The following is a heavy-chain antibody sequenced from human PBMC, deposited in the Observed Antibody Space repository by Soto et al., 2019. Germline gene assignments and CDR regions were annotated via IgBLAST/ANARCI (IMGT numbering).Heavy chain of an antibody. CDR1: GFTFGSYA. Sequence: CAASGFTFGSYAMRWVRHAPVKGLEWVSAISGSGGSTYYADSVKGRFTISRDNSKNTLYLQMNSLRAEDTAVYYCARRGSGSYYDYWGQGTLVTVFS. J-gene: IGHJ4*02. V-gene: IGHV3-23*01. CDR2: ISGSGGST. CDR3: ARRGSGSYYDY. D-gene: IGHD1-26*01.